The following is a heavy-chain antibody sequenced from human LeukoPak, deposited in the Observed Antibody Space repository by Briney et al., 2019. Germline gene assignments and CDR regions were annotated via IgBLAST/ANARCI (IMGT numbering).Heavy chain of an antibody. V-gene: IGHV3-74*01. J-gene: IGHJ6*04. Sequence: GGPLRLSCAASGFTFSSYWMHWVRHAPGKGLVWVSRISTDGSSTSYADFVKGRFTISRDNAKNSLYLQMNSLRAEDTAVYYCAELGITMIGGVWGKGTTVTISS. CDR1: GFTFSSYW. CDR2: ISTDGSST. CDR3: AELGITMIGGV. D-gene: IGHD3-10*02.